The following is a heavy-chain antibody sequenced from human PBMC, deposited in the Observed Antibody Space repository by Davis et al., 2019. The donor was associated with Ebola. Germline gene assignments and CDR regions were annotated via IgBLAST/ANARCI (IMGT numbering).Heavy chain of an antibody. CDR3: ARAPSGYSSSFDY. J-gene: IGHJ4*02. D-gene: IGHD6-13*01. Sequence: GESLKISCAASGFTFTRYWMSWVRQAPGKGLEWVANIKQDGSEKYYVDSVKGRFTISRDNSKNTLSLQMNSLRAEDTAVYYCARAPSGYSSSFDYWGQGTLVTVSS. CDR1: GFTFTRYW. V-gene: IGHV3-7*01. CDR2: IKQDGSEK.